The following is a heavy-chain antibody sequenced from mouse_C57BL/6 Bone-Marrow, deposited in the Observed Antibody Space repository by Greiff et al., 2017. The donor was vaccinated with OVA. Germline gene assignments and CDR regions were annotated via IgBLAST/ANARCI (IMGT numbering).Heavy chain of an antibody. Sequence: QVQLQQPGAELVMPGASVKLSCKASGYTFTSYWMHWVKQRPGQGLEWIGEIDPSDSYTTYNQKFKGKSTFTVDKSSSTAYMQLSSLTSEDSAVYYCARENYYCSSYSSYFDYWGQGTTLTVSS. CDR2: IDPSDSYT. D-gene: IGHD1-1*01. CDR3: ARENYYCSSYSSYFDY. V-gene: IGHV1-69*01. J-gene: IGHJ2*01. CDR1: GYTFTSYW.